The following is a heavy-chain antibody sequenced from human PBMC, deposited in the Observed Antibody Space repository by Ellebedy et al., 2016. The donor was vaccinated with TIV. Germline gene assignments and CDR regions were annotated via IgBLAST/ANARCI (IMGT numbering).Heavy chain of an antibody. CDR1: GFTFSSYG. CDR2: IWYDGSNK. V-gene: IGHV3-33*01. CDR3: ARDGASSVGATTDFDY. D-gene: IGHD1-26*01. J-gene: IGHJ4*02. Sequence: GGSLRLSXAASGFTFSSYGMHWVRQAPGKGLEWVAVIWYDGSNKYYADSVKGRFTISRDNSKNTLYLQMNSLRAEDTAVYYCARDGASSVGATTDFDYWGQGTLVTVSS.